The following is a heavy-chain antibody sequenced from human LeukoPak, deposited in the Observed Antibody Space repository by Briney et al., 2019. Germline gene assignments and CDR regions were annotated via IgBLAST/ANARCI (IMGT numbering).Heavy chain of an antibody. CDR2: IYNSGST. V-gene: IGHV4-59*08. CDR1: GGSISDYY. Sequence: SETLSLTCIVSGGSISDYYWNWIRQPPGKGLEWIGYIYNSGSTNYNPSLKSRVTTSIDTSKNQFSLKLSSVTAADTAVYYCARLSLPDAFDIWGQGTMVTVSS. CDR3: ARLSLPDAFDI. J-gene: IGHJ3*02. D-gene: IGHD1-26*01.